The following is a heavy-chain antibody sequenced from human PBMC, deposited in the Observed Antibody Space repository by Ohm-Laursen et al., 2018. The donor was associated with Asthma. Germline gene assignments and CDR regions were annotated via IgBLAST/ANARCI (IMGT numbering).Heavy chain of an antibody. Sequence: SLRLSCAASGFTFDDYAMHWVRQAPGKGLEWVSGISWNSGSIGYADSVKGRFTISRDNAKNSLYLQMNSLRAEDTALYYCAKDNGYWGQGSLVTVSS. CDR2: ISWNSGSI. V-gene: IGHV3-9*01. CDR3: AKDNGY. J-gene: IGHJ4*02. CDR1: GFTFDDYA.